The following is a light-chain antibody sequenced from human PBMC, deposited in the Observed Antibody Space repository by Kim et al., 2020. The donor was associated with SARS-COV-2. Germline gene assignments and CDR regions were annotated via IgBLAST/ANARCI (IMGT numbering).Light chain of an antibody. Sequence: SYELTQPPSVSVAPGKTARITCGGNNIGSKSVHWYQQKPGQAPVLVIYYDSDRPSGIPERFSGSNSGNTATLTISRVEAGDEADYYCQAWDSSSDHPWVFGTGTKVTVL. CDR2: YDS. CDR3: QAWDSSSDHPWV. CDR1: NIGSKS. J-gene: IGLJ1*01. V-gene: IGLV3-21*04.